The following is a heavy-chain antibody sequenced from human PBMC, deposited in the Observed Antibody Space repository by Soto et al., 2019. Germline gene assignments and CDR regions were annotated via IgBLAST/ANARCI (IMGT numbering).Heavy chain of an antibody. D-gene: IGHD6-13*01. Sequence: GGSLRLSCAASGFTFSSYWMSWVRQAPGKGLEWVANIKQDGSEKYYVDSVKGRFTISRDNAKNSLYLQMNSLRAEDTAVYYCASEIAAAGTTWFDPWGQGTLVTVSS. V-gene: IGHV3-7*01. J-gene: IGHJ5*02. CDR3: ASEIAAAGTTWFDP. CDR2: IKQDGSEK. CDR1: GFTFSSYW.